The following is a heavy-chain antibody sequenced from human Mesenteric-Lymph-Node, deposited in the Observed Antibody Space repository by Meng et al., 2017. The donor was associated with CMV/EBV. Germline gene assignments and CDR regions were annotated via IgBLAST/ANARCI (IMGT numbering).Heavy chain of an antibody. CDR1: GYTFTGYY. J-gene: IGHJ4*02. V-gene: IGHV1-2*02. CDR3: ARSVAAFDY. D-gene: IGHD6-19*01. CDR2: IKPNSGGT. Sequence: QVQLVQSGSEVKKPGASVKVSRKASGYTFTGYYMHWVRKAPGQGLEWMGWIKPNSGGTNYAQKIQGRVTMTRDTSISTAYMELSRLRSDDTAVYYCARSVAAFDYWGQGTLVTVSS.